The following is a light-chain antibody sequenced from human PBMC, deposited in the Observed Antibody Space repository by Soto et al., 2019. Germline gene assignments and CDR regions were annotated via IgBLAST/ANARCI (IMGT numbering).Light chain of an antibody. V-gene: IGLV2-14*01. Sequence: QSALTQPASVARSPGQSITISCTGTSSDVGGYNHVSWYQIHPGKAPKLIIYEVTSRPSGVSYRFSGSKSGNSASLTISGLQAEDEADYYCSSYASSSSYVFGGGTKVTVL. J-gene: IGLJ1*01. CDR2: EVT. CDR1: SSDVGGYNH. CDR3: SSYASSSSYV.